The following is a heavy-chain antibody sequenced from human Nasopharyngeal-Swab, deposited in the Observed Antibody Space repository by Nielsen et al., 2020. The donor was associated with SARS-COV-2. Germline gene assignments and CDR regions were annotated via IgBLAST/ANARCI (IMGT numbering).Heavy chain of an antibody. J-gene: IGHJ4*02. Sequence: WIRQPPGKGLEWIGYIYYSGSTYYNPSLKSRVTISVGTSKNQFSLKLSSVTAADTAVYYCARAEVPAALDYWGQGTLVTVSS. CDR2: IYYSGST. V-gene: IGHV4-30-4*01. CDR3: ARAEVPAALDY. D-gene: IGHD2-2*01.